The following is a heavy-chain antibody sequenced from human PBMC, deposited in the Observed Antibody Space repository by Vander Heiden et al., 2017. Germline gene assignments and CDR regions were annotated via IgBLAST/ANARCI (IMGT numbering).Heavy chain of an antibody. CDR2: INRDGSST. Sequence: EVQLVGSGAGLVQPERSLRLTWAASEYTVSTYWMHWIRHATGKGPVWVSRINRDGSSTSYADAVTGRFTISRDHVKNTRYLKMKRQRAEDTAVYYYARGRIAVAGFYYRGQGTLVTVSS. J-gene: IGHJ4*02. V-gene: IGHV3-74*01. D-gene: IGHD6-19*01. CDR3: ARGRIAVAGFYY. CDR1: EYTVSTYW.